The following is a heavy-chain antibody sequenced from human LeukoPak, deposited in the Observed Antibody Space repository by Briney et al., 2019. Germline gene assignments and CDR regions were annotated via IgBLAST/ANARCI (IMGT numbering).Heavy chain of an antibody. D-gene: IGHD2-2*01. J-gene: IGHJ6*03. V-gene: IGHV4-59*10. Sequence: SETLSLTCAVYGGSFSGYYWSWIRQPAGKGLEWIGRIYTSGSTNYNPSLKSRVTMSVDTSKNQFSLKLSSVTAADTAVYYCARAGDPRYCSSTSCRNYYYYMDVWGKGTTVTVSS. CDR1: GGSFSGYY. CDR2: IYTSGST. CDR3: ARAGDPRYCSSTSCRNYYYYMDV.